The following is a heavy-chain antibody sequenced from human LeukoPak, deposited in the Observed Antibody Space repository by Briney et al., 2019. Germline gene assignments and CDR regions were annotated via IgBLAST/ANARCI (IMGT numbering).Heavy chain of an antibody. CDR2: IRYDGSNK. CDR1: GFTFSSYG. Sequence: PGGSLRLSCAASGFTFSSYGMHWVRQAPGKGLEWVAFIRYDGSNKYYADSVKGRFTISRDNSKNMVHLQMNSLRVEDTAVYYCARDWGSSGWFDPWGQGTLVTVSS. D-gene: IGHD6-19*01. J-gene: IGHJ5*02. V-gene: IGHV3-30*02. CDR3: ARDWGSSGWFDP.